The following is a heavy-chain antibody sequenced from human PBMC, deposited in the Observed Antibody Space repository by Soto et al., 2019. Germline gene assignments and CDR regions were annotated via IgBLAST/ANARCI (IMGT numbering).Heavy chain of an antibody. D-gene: IGHD5-12*01. Sequence: SETLSLTCTVSGGSIRSYYWSWIRQPPGKGLEWIGYIYYSGSTKYNPSLKSRVTISVDTSKNQFSLKLSSVTAADTAVYYCARGRGYSGYESTYYFDYWGQGTLVTVSS. J-gene: IGHJ4*02. V-gene: IGHV4-59*01. CDR3: ARGRGYSGYESTYYFDY. CDR1: GGSIRSYY. CDR2: IYYSGST.